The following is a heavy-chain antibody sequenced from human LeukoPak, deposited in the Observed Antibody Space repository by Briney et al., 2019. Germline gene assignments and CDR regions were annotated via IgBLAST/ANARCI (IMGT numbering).Heavy chain of an antibody. Sequence: GGSLRLSCAASGFTFSSYEMNWVRQAPGKGLEWVSYISSSGSTIYYADSVKGRFTISRDNAKNSLYLQMNSLRAEDTAVYYCARGFEAGNWFDPWGQGTLVTVSS. V-gene: IGHV3-48*03. CDR2: ISSSGSTI. CDR3: ARGFEAGNWFDP. CDR1: GFTFSSYE. J-gene: IGHJ5*02. D-gene: IGHD1-14*01.